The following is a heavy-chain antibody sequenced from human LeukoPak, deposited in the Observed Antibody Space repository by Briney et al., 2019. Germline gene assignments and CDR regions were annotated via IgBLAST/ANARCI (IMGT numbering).Heavy chain of an antibody. D-gene: IGHD2-2*01. J-gene: IGHJ6*02. Sequence: GGSLRLSCAASGFTFSDYYMSWIRQAPGKGLEWVAYISSSGNTLYYADSVKGRFTISRDNAKNSLYLQMNILRSEDAAVYYCARDSQRKEYQVPNDYYCGMNVWGQGTTVTVSS. CDR1: GFTFSDYY. CDR2: ISSSGNTL. CDR3: ARDSQRKEYQVPNDYYCGMNV. V-gene: IGHV3-11*01.